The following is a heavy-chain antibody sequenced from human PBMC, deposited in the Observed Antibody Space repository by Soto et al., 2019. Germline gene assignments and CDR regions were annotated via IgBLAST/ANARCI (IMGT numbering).Heavy chain of an antibody. CDR1: GGSISNVNDC. CDR2: IYSGGSI. V-gene: IGHV4-30-4*01. CDR3: AGGPSGEKVDY. Sequence: QVQLQESGPGLVKPSQTLSLTCIVSGGSISNVNDCWSWIRQRPDKGLEWIGHIYSGGSIYNNPALPSGITNPLDPPKTLFPPNLSPGGAPTTPWFYGAGGPSGEKVDYGGRGPLVPFSS. J-gene: IGHJ4*02. D-gene: IGHD7-27*01.